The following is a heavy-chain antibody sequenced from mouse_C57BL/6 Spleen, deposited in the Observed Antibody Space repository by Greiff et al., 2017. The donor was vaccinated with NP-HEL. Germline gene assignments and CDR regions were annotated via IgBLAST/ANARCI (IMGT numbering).Heavy chain of an antibody. V-gene: IGHV1-80*01. D-gene: IGHD1-1*01. CDR1: GYAFSSYW. CDR3: ARVIATGYFDY. Sequence: VQLQQSGAELVKPGASVKISCKASGYAFSSYWMNWVKQRPGKGLEWIGQIYPGDGDTNYNGKFKGQATLTADKSSSTAYMQLSSLTSEDSAVYFCARVIATGYFDYWGQGTTLTVSS. CDR2: IYPGDGDT. J-gene: IGHJ2*01.